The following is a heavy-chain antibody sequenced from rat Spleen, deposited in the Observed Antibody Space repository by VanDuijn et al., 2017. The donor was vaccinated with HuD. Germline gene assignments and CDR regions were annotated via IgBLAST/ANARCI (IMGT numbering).Heavy chain of an antibody. CDR2: ITNTGGST. J-gene: IGHJ1*01. V-gene: IGHV5-20*01. Sequence: EVQLVESDGGLVQPGRSLKLSCAASGFTFSDYYMAGVRQAPTKGLEWVASITNTGGSTYYPESVKGRVTISRDNAKSTLYLLMNSLRSEDTATYYRTRARVYNNYWYFEYWGPGTMVTVSA. D-gene: IGHD1-10*01. CDR3: TRARVYNNYWYFEY. CDR1: GFTFSDYY.